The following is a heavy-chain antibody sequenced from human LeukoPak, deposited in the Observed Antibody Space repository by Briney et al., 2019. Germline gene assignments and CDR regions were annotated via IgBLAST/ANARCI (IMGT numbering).Heavy chain of an antibody. V-gene: IGHV4-31*03. CDR2: IYYSGST. CDR3: ARGMTTVELVFDY. CDR1: GGSISSGGYY. J-gene: IGHJ4*02. Sequence: SQTLSLTCTVSGGSISSGGYYWSWIRQHPGKGLEWIGYIYYSGSTYYNPSLKSRVTISVDTSKNQFSLKLSSVTAADTAMYYCARGMTTVELVFDYWGQGTLVTVSS. D-gene: IGHD4-23*01.